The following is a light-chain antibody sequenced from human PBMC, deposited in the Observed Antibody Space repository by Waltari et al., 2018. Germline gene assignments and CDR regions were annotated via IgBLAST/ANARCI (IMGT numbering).Light chain of an antibody. CDR3: YQHSSRYS. V-gene: IGKV3-11*01. Sequence: VILTQSPATLSLSPGERATLSCRASQSVSSSLAWYQQKPGQAPRLLIHSASSRATGIPDRVSGSGSGTEFTLTISSLEPEDVGVYHCYQHSSRYSFGQGTKVEIK. CDR2: SAS. J-gene: IGKJ2*03. CDR1: QSVSSS.